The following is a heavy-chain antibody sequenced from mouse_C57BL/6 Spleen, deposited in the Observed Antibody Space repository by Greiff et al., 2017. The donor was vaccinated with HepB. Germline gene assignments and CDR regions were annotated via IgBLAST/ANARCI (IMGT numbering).Heavy chain of an antibody. Sequence: DVKLVESGPGLVKPSQSLSLTCSVTGYSITSGYYWNWIRQFPGNKLEWMGYISYDGSNNYNPSLKNRISITRDTSKNQFFLKLNSVTTEDTATYYCARGSSGYVAMDYWGQGTSVTVSS. D-gene: IGHD3-2*02. V-gene: IGHV3-6*01. J-gene: IGHJ4*01. CDR1: GYSITSGYY. CDR2: ISYDGSN. CDR3: ARGSSGYVAMDY.